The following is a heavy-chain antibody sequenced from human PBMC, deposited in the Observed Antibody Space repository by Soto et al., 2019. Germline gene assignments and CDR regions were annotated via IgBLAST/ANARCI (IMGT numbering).Heavy chain of an antibody. Sequence: QVQLVESGGGVVQPGRSLRLSCAASGFTFSSYAMHWVRQAPGKGLEWVAVISYDGSNKYYADSVKGRFTISRDNSKNTLYLQINSLRAEDTAVYYCARDPVVPAASFDYWGQGTLVTVSS. D-gene: IGHD2-2*01. CDR2: ISYDGSNK. CDR1: GFTFSSYA. CDR3: ARDPVVPAASFDY. J-gene: IGHJ4*02. V-gene: IGHV3-30-3*01.